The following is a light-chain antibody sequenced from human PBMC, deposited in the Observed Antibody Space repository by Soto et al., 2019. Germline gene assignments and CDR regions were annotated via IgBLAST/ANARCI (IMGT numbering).Light chain of an antibody. V-gene: IGLV1-44*01. CDR1: SSHIGGNT. Sequence: QSLLAQPPPASGTPGQRVTISCSTNSSHIGGNTVNWYQQVPGTAPKLLIHSYDQRPSGVPDRFSGSKSGTSASLAISGLQSEDEADYYCAAWDASLNGYVFGTGTKVTVL. CDR2: SYD. J-gene: IGLJ1*01. CDR3: AAWDASLNGYV.